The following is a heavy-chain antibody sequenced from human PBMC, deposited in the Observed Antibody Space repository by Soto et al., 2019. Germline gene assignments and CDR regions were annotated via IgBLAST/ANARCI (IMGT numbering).Heavy chain of an antibody. V-gene: IGHV3-15*07. D-gene: IGHD3-3*01. CDR2: IKSKTDGGTT. CDR1: GFTFSSCW. Sequence: GGSLRLSCAASGFTFSSCWMNWVRQAPGKGLEWVDRIKSKTDGGTTDYAAPVKGRFTISRDDSKNTLYLQMNSLKTEDTAVYYCTGTYYDFWSGYLPFNYYYYYMDVWGEGTTVTVSS. J-gene: IGHJ6*03. CDR3: TGTYYDFWSGYLPFNYYYYYMDV.